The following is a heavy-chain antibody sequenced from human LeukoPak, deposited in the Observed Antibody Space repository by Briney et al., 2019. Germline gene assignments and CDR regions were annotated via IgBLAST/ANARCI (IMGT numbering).Heavy chain of an antibody. D-gene: IGHD3-3*01. CDR1: GASFSGYY. V-gene: IGHV4-34*01. CDR2: ISLGGST. J-gene: IGHJ6*03. Sequence: PSETLSLTCGVSGASFSGYYWSFIRQAPGKGLEWIAEISLGGSTNYNPSLKGRVTISLDTSKNQFSLKLSSVTAADTAIYYCARVSGRSRFYSAFQGRPLYYYYMDVWGTGTTLTVSS. CDR3: ARVSGRSRFYSAFQGRPLYYYYMDV.